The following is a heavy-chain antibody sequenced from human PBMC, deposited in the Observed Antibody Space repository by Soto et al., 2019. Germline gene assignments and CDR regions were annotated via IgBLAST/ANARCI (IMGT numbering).Heavy chain of an antibody. D-gene: IGHD3-10*01. CDR3: ANHLGFGELSN. CDR2: ISGSGGST. CDR1: GFTFSSYA. V-gene: IGHV3-23*01. J-gene: IGHJ4*02. Sequence: EVQLLESGGGLVQPGGSLRLSCAASGFTFSSYAMSWVRQAPGKGLEWVSAISGSGGSTYYADSVKGRFTISRDNSKNTLYRQMNSLGAGDTAVYYCANHLGFGELSNWGQGTLVTVSS.